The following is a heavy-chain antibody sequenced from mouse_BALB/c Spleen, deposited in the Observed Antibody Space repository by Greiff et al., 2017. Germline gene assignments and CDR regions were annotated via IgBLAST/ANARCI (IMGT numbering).Heavy chain of an antibody. V-gene: IGHV1-9*01. CDR3: ARSPAGAWFAY. J-gene: IGHJ3*01. Sequence: VQLQQSGAELMKPGASVKISCKATGYTFSSYWIEWVKQRPGHGLEWIGEILPGSGSTNYNEKFKGKATITADTSSNTAYMQLSSLTSEDSAVYYCARSPAGAWFAYWGQGTLVTVSA. CDR1: GYTFSSYW. CDR2: ILPGSGST. D-gene: IGHD4-1*01.